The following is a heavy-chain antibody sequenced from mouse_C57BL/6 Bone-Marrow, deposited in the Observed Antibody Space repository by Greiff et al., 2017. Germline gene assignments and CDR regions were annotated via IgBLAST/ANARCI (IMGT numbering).Heavy chain of an antibody. Sequence: VQLQQSGPELVKPGASVKMSCKASGYTFTDYNMHWVKQSHGKSLEWIGYINPNNGGTSYNQKFKGKATLTVNKSSSPAYMELRSLTSEDSAVYYGARLFYDYDDWFAYWGQGTLVTVSA. D-gene: IGHD2-4*01. CDR3: ARLFYDYDDWFAY. CDR1: GYTFTDYN. V-gene: IGHV1-22*01. J-gene: IGHJ3*01. CDR2: INPNNGGT.